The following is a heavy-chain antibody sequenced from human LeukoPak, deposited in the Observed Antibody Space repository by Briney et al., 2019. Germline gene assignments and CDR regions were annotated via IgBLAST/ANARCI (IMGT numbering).Heavy chain of an antibody. V-gene: IGHV4-39*01. D-gene: IGHD3-22*01. CDR1: GGSISSSSYY. CDR3: ARHKHYYDSSGYYYGGNYFDY. Sequence: PSETLSLTCTVSGGSISSSSYYWGWIRQPPGKGLEWIGSIYYSGSTYYNPSLKSRVTISVDTSKNQFSLKLSSVTAADTAVYYCARHKHYYDSSGYYYGGNYFDYWGQGTLVTVSS. J-gene: IGHJ4*02. CDR2: IYYSGST.